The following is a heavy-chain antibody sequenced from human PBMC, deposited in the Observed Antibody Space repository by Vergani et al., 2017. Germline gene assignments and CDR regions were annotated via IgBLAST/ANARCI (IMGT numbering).Heavy chain of an antibody. J-gene: IGHJ3*02. V-gene: IGHV3-7*01. CDR2: IMPDGSVT. D-gene: IGHD6-6*01. CDR3: AKSGFVGAFET. CDR1: GFTFSDFW. Sequence: VQLVESGGGLVQPGESLRLSCTASGFTFSDFWMTWVRQVPGKGLEWVANIMPDGSVTMYADSLRGRFSISRDNAKNSLHLHMSSLRVEDTAVYFCAKSGFVGAFETWGQGTMVTVSS.